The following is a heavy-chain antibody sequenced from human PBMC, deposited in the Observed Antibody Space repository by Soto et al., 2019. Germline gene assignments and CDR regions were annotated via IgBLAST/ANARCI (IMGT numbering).Heavy chain of an antibody. Sequence: PLGSLRLSCAASGFTFSSYSMNWVRQAPGKGLEWVASISSSSSYIYYADSVKGRFTISRDNAKNSLYLQMNSLRAEDTAVYYCARDGRYYDILTGYYPSYYFDYWGQGTLVTVSS. CDR3: ARDGRYYDILTGYYPSYYFDY. CDR1: GFTFSSYS. D-gene: IGHD3-9*01. V-gene: IGHV3-21*01. J-gene: IGHJ4*02. CDR2: ISSSSSYI.